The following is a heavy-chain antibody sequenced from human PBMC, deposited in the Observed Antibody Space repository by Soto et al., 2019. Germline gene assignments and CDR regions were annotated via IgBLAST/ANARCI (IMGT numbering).Heavy chain of an antibody. D-gene: IGHD3-16*01. CDR2: ISYDGSNK. J-gene: IGHJ4*02. Sequence: GGSLRLSCAASGFTFSSYGMHWVRQAPGKGLEWVAVISYDGSNKYYADSVKGRFTISRDNSKNTLYLQMNSLRAEDTAVYYCAKDALIAPTYYFDYWGQGTLVTVSS. V-gene: IGHV3-30*18. CDR1: GFTFSSYG. CDR3: AKDALIAPTYYFDY.